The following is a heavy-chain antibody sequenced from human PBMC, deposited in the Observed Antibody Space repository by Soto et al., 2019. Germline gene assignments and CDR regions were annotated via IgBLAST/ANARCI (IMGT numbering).Heavy chain of an antibody. CDR2: VYSSGST. CDR3: ARGDKYDYYYSMDV. Sequence: PGGSLRLSCAASGLGVTNNYMSLVRQAPGKGLEWVSIVYSSGSTYYADSVKGRFTISRDTSKNTVSLQMRNLRAEDTAVYYCARGDKYDYYYSMDVWGKRTTVTVCS. J-gene: IGHJ6*04. V-gene: IGHV3-53*01. CDR1: GLGVTNNY.